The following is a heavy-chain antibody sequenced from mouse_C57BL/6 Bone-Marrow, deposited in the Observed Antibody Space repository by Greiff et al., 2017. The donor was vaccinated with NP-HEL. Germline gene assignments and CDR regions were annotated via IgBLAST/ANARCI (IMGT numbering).Heavy chain of an antibody. CDR3: AREDYDGGGGYFDY. CDR1: GYTFPNYW. J-gene: IGHJ2*01. D-gene: IGHD2-4*01. Sequence: VQLQQSGAELVRPGTSVKMSCKASGYTFPNYWIGWAKQRPGHGLEWIGDIYPGGGYTNYNEKFKGKATLTADKSSSTAYMQFSSLTSEDSAIYYCAREDYDGGGGYFDYWGQGTTLTVSS. V-gene: IGHV1-63*01. CDR2: IYPGGGYT.